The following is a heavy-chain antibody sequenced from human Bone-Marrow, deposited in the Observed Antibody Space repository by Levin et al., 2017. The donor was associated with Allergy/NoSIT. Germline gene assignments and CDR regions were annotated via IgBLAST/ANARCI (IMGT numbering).Heavy chain of an antibody. CDR3: TTRGYSGYDSY. D-gene: IGHD5-12*01. CDR2: IKSNADGGTT. Sequence: GESLKISCAASGFTFSNAWMSWVRQAPGKGLERVGHIKSNADGGTTDYAAPVKGRFTISRDDSENTLYLQMNSLKTEDTAVYYCTTRGYSGYDSYWGQGTLVTVSS. CDR1: GFTFSNAW. J-gene: IGHJ4*02. V-gene: IGHV3-15*01.